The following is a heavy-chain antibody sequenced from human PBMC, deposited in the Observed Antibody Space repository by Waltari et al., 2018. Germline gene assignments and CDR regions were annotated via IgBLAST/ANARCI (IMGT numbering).Heavy chain of an antibody. CDR1: GFTVGNNY. CDR2: SYGGGGL. V-gene: IGHV3-53*01. J-gene: IGHJ4*02. CDR3: ARDPPGVAVSGKG. Sequence: EVQLVESGGGLIQPGGSLRLSCAVSGFTVGNNYMSWVRQAPGKGLEWISLSYGGGGLHYADSVKGRFTISRDSSKNTLYLQMNSLRVEDTAVYYCARDPPGVAVSGKGWGQGTLVTVSS. D-gene: IGHD6-19*01.